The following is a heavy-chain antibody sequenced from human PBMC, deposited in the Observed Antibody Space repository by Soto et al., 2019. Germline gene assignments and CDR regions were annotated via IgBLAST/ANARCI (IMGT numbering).Heavy chain of an antibody. CDR3: ARGDFGYNVIRGSGY. D-gene: IGHD1-1*01. J-gene: IGHJ4*01. CDR2: IKEDGSET. Sequence: PGGSLRLSCVASGFSFYNYWMTWVRQAPGKGLEWVANIKEDGSETYSVDSVWGRFTVSRDNARNSLYLQMNNLRAEDTALYYCARGDFGYNVIRGSGYWGHGTLVTVSS. CDR1: GFSFYNYW. V-gene: IGHV3-7*03.